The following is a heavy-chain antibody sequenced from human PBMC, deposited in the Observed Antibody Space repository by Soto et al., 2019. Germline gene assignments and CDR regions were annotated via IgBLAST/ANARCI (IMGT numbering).Heavy chain of an antibody. V-gene: IGHV1-69*08. CDR3: GSAQFRGVLLRY. Sequence: QVHLVQSGAEVKKPGSSVRVSCTASGHPHTISWVRKAPGQGLEWLGGIVPTLGSTNYARNFQGIVTISPDNSTGVVHMELIGLRSEDSATYYCGSAQFRGVLLRYWRPGTLLLVSS. CDR1: GHPHT. D-gene: IGHD2-15*01. J-gene: IGHJ1*01. CDR2: IVPTLGST.